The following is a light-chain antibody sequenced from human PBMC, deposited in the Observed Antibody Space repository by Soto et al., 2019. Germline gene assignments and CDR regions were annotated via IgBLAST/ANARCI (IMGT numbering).Light chain of an antibody. Sequence: QSALTQPASVSGSPGQSITISCTGTSSDVGGYNYVSWYQQHPGKAPKLMIYEVSNRPSGVSNRFSGSKSGNTASLTISGLQAEDEADYYCSSYTSSSTRVFVRGTQLSVL. J-gene: IGLJ3*02. CDR2: EVS. CDR1: SSDVGGYNY. V-gene: IGLV2-14*01. CDR3: SSYTSSSTRV.